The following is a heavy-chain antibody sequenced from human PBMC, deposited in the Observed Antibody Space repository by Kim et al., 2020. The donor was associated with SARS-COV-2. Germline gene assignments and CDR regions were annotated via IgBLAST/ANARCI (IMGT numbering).Heavy chain of an antibody. CDR2: IYSGGST. V-gene: IGHV3-53*04. CDR3: ARDRDVVSYYYDSSGYPNKILIHDAFDI. D-gene: IGHD3-22*01. Sequence: GGSLRLSCAASGFTVSSNYMSWVRQAPGKGLEWVSVIYSGGSTYYADSVKGRFTISRHNSKNTLYLQMNSLRAEDTAVYYCARDRDVVSYYYDSSGYPNKILIHDAFDIWGQGTMVTVSS. CDR1: GFTVSSNY. J-gene: IGHJ3*02.